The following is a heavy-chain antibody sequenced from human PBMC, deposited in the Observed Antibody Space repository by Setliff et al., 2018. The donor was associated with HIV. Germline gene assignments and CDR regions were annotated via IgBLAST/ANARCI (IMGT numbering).Heavy chain of an antibody. CDR2: IYYSGHT. D-gene: IGHD1-26*01. CDR1: GGSIRGYY. V-gene: IGHV4-59*01. Sequence: SETLSLTCSVSGGSIRGYYWSWIRQPPGKGLEWIGYIYYSGHTNYNPSFNSRVTMSVDTSNFQLSLMQTSVTAADTAVYYCARDKGGTYDGMYYYYYMDVWGKGTTVTVSS. J-gene: IGHJ6*03. CDR3: ARDKGGTYDGMYYYYYMDV.